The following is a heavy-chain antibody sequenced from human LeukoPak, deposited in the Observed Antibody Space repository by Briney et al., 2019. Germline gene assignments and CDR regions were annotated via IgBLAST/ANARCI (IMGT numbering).Heavy chain of an antibody. V-gene: IGHV3-66*01. CDR3: ARFYGVPGGWFDP. CDR2: IYDGGST. CDR1: GFTFSDYW. J-gene: IGHJ5*02. Sequence: GGSLRLSCAASGFTFSDYWMSWVRQAPGKGLEWVSVIYDGGSTYYADSVKGRFTISRDNSKNTLYLQMNSLRAEDTAVYYCARFYGVPGGWFDPWGQGTLVTVSS. D-gene: IGHD4-17*01.